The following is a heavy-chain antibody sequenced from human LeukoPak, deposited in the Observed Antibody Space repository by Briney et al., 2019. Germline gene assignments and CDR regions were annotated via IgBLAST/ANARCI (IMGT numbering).Heavy chain of an antibody. J-gene: IGHJ4*02. CDR2: MNPNSGNT. CDR3: ARGRKDSGSAFDY. V-gene: IGHV1-8*01. Sequence: ASVKVSCKASGYTFTSYDINWVRRAPGQGLEWMGWMNPNSGNTGYAQRFQGRATMTRNTSISTAYMELSSLRSEDTALYYCARGRKDSGSAFDYWGQGTLVTVSS. CDR1: GYTFTSYD. D-gene: IGHD3-10*01.